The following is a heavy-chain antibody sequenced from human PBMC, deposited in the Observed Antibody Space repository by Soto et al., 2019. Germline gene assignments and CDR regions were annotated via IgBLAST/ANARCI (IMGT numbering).Heavy chain of an antibody. V-gene: IGHV1-69*08. D-gene: IGHD2-21*02. J-gene: IGHJ4*02. CDR2: IIPILGIA. CDR1: GGTFSSYT. Sequence: QVQLVQSGAEAKKPGSSVKVSCKASGGTFSSYTISWVRQAPGQGLEWMGRIIPILGIANYAQKFQGRVTITADKSTSTAYMELSSLRSEDTAVYYCARDSSYCGGDCYTDYWGQGTLVTVSS. CDR3: ARDSSYCGGDCYTDY.